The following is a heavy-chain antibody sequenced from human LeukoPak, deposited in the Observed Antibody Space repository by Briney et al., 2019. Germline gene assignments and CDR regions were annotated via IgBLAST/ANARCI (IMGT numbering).Heavy chain of an antibody. CDR1: GFTVSSNY. Sequence: PGGSLRLSCAASGFTVSSNYISWVRQAPGKGLEWVSIIYSGGSTYYADSVKGRFTISRDNSKNTLYLQMNSPRAEDTAVYYCARDRTGQQLISRKEYYYMDVWGKGTTVTISS. V-gene: IGHV3-66*01. CDR3: ARDRTGQQLISRKEYYYMDV. D-gene: IGHD4-11*01. J-gene: IGHJ6*03. CDR2: IYSGGST.